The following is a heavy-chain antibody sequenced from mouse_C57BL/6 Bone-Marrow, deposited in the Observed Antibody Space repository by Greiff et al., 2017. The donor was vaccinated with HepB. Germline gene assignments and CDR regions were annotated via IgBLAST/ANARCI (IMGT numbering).Heavy chain of an antibody. V-gene: IGHV5-6*02. CDR3: ARRKGLWYFDV. CDR2: ISSGGSYT. Sequence: LFNPLWSLKLSCSASGFTFSSYGMSWVRHTPYNMLEWVATISSGGSYTYYPDSVKGRFTISRDNAKNTLYLQMSSLKSEDTAMYYCARRKGLWYFDVWGTGTTVTVSS. CDR1: GFTFSSYG. J-gene: IGHJ1*03. D-gene: IGHD3-1*01.